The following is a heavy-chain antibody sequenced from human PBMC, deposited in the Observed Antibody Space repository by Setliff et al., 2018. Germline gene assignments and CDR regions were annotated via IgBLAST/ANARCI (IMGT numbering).Heavy chain of an antibody. CDR2: VNPGGGSS. J-gene: IGHJ4*02. V-gene: IGHV1-46*01. Sequence: VASVKVSCKASGYTFTSYYMHWVRQAPGQGLEWMGMVNPGGGSSTSTQRFRGRVTMTRDTSTNTAYMELNSLTSNDTAVYYCARAGLAAAGRKGVFDHWGQGTLVTVSS. CDR3: ARAGLAAAGRKGVFDH. CDR1: GYTFTSYY. D-gene: IGHD6-13*01.